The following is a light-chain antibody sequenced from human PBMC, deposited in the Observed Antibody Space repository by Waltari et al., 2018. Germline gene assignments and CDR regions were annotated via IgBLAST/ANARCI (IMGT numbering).Light chain of an antibody. CDR1: SSDVGGYNY. CDR2: DVS. J-gene: IGLJ1*01. Sequence: QSALTQPASVSGSPGQSITISCTGTSSDVGGYNYVSWYQQHPGKAPKLMIYDVSNRPAGVSNRFAGSKSCNTASLTISGLQAEDEADYYCSSYTSSFIYVFGTGTKVTVL. V-gene: IGLV2-14*03. CDR3: SSYTSSFIYV.